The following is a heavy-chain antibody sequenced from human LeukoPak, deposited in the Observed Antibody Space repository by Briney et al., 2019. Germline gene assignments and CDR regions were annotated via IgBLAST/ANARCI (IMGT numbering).Heavy chain of an antibody. V-gene: IGHV4-31*03. J-gene: IGHJ5*02. CDR3: ARDNIVVAPAAMNWFDP. D-gene: IGHD2-2*01. CDR2: IYYSGST. Sequence: KSSQTLSLTCTVSGGSISSGGYYWSWIRQHPGKGLEWIGYIYYSGSTYYNPSLKSRVTISVDTSKSQFSLKLSSVTAADTAVYYRARDNIVVAPAAMNWFDPWGQGTLVTVSS. CDR1: GGSISSGGYY.